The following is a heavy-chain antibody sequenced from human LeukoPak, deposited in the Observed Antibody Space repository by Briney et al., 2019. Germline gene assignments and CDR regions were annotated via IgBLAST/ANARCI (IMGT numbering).Heavy chain of an antibody. V-gene: IGHV4-59*01. Sequence: PSETLSLTCTVSGGSISSYYLSWIRQPPGKGLEWIGYIYYSGSTNYNPSLESRVTISVDTSKNQFSLKLSSVTAADTAVYYCARRASSGWYARGYGLGLDYWGQGTLVTVSS. CDR1: GGSISSYY. D-gene: IGHD6-19*01. J-gene: IGHJ4*02. CDR2: IYYSGST. CDR3: ARRASSGWYARGYGLGLDY.